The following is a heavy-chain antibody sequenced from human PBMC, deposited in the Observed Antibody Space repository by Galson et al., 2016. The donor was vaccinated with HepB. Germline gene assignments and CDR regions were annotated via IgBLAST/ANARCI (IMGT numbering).Heavy chain of an antibody. Sequence: SLRLSCAVSAFTFSTYAMSWVRQAPGKGLEWVSSISGSGGLTYYADSVKGRFTISRDNSKNTLYLQMNSLRAEDTAVYYCAKVRVVVVRGIFDYWGQGTLVTVSS. D-gene: IGHD3-10*01. V-gene: IGHV3-23*01. CDR3: AKVRVVVVRGIFDY. CDR2: ISGSGGLT. J-gene: IGHJ4*02. CDR1: AFTFSTYA.